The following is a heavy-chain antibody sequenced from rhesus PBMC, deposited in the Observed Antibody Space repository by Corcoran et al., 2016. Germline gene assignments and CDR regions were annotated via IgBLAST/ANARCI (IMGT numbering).Heavy chain of an antibody. Sequence: QVQLQESGPGLVKPSETLSLTCAVSGGSISSHYWSSLLHHPGKGLGWIGRIDGRGGGTDYNPSRKGRVTMSTDTSKNQFSLKLSSVTAANTAVYYCARMGWNLDYWGQGVLVTVSS. V-gene: IGHV4-160*01. CDR1: GGSISSHY. D-gene: IGHD1-1*01. J-gene: IGHJ4*01. CDR2: IDGRGGGT. CDR3: ARMGWNLDY.